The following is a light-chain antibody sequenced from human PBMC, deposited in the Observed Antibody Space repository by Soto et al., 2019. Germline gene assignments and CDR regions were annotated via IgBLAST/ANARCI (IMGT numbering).Light chain of an antibody. CDR2: SAS. J-gene: IGKJ4*01. Sequence: MTQSPATLSVSPGERATLSCRASQSVSSNLAWFQQKPGKAPKLLIYSASSLQSGVPSRFSGRGSGTIFTLTISSLQPEDFASYYCQQASSFPLTFGGGTQVEIK. CDR3: QQASSFPLT. CDR1: QSVSSN. V-gene: IGKV1-12*01.